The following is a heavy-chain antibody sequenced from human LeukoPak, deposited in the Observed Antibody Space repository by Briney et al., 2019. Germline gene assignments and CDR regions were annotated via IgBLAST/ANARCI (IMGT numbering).Heavy chain of an antibody. D-gene: IGHD3-16*01. CDR1: GFTFSNYA. V-gene: IGHV3-30*04. J-gene: IGHJ4*02. CDR3: ARYGGFLDY. CDR2: ISYDGRNQ. Sequence: GGSLRLSCAASGFTFSNYAMHWVRQAPGTGLEWVAVISYDGRNQYYADSVKGRFTVSRDNSKSTLYLQMNRWRGEDTAVYNCARYGGFLDYWGQGTLVTVSS.